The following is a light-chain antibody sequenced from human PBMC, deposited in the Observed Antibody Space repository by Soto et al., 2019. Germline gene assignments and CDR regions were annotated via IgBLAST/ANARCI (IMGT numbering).Light chain of an antibody. CDR1: QSVSSSY. V-gene: IGKV3-20*01. Sequence: EIVLTPSPSTLSLSPGERAPLSFRASQSVSSSYLAWYQQKPGQAPRLLIYGASSRATGIPDRFSGSGSGTDFTLTISRLEPEDFAVYYCQQYGSSPLWTFGQGTKVDIK. CDR3: QQYGSSPLWT. J-gene: IGKJ1*01. CDR2: GAS.